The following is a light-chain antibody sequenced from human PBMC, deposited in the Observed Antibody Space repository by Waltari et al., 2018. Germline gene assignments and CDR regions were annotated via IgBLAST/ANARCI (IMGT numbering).Light chain of an antibody. CDR3: CSYAGRGTYV. CDR2: EVF. V-gene: IGLV2-23*02. Sequence: QSALTQPASVSGPPGQSLTLSCSGTTSDVGSYDLVSWYQQHPGEAPKLLICEVFKRPPDTSSRFSGAKSGSTASLTISGLQPEDEADYYCCSYAGRGTYVFGSGTKVTVL. J-gene: IGLJ1*01. CDR1: TSDVGSYDL.